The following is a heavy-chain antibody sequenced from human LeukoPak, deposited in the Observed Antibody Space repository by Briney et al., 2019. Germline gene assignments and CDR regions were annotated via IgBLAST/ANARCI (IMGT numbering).Heavy chain of an antibody. Sequence: AGGSLRLSCAASGFTFSSYAMSWVRQAPGKGLEWVSAISGSGGSTYYAGSVKGRFTISRDNSKNTLYLQMNSLRAEDTAVYYCARDRNWRSSYQDYWGQGTLVTVSS. V-gene: IGHV3-23*01. CDR1: GFTFSSYA. D-gene: IGHD5-18*01. CDR3: ARDRNWRSSYQDY. J-gene: IGHJ4*02. CDR2: ISGSGGST.